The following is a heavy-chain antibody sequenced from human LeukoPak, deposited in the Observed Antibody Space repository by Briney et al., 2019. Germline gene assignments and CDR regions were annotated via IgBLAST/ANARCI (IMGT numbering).Heavy chain of an antibody. CDR2: ISGSGGST. CDR3: AKGTPWRFGELLYSWFDP. D-gene: IGHD3-10*01. J-gene: IGHJ5*02. V-gene: IGHV3-23*01. CDR1: GFTFSSYT. Sequence: GGSLRLSCAASGFTFSSYTMSWVRQAPGKGLEWVSAISGSGGSTYHADSVKGRFTISRDNSKNTLYLQMNSLRAEDTAVYYCAKGTPWRFGELLYSWFDPWGQGTLVTVSS.